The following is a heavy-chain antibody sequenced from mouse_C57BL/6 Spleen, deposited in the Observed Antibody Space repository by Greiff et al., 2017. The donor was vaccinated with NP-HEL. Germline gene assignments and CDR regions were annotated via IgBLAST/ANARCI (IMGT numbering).Heavy chain of an antibody. CDR1: GFTFSDYG. D-gene: IGHD1-1*01. V-gene: IGHV5-17*01. Sequence: EVMLVESGGGLVKPGGSLKLSCAASGFTFSDYGMHWVRQAPEKGLEWVAYISSGSSTIYYADTVKGRFTISRDNAKNTLFLQMTSLRSEDTAMDYCAKDYGSLWYAMDYWGQGTSVTVSS. CDR2: ISSGSSTI. J-gene: IGHJ4*01. CDR3: AKDYGSLWYAMDY.